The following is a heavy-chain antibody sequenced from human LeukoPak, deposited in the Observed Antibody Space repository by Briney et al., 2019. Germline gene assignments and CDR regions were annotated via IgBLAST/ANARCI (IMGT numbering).Heavy chain of an antibody. CDR2: INYSGSP. V-gene: IGHV4-39*01. J-gene: IGHJ6*02. D-gene: IGHD5-18*01. CDR1: GGSISSSSYY. Sequence: PSETLSLTCTVSGGSISSSSYYWGWIRQPPGKGLEWIGSINYSGSPYYNPSLQSRVTISVDTSKNQFSLKLTSVTAADTAVYYCASQFRTGYSYGPYYYGMDVWGPGTTVTVSS. CDR3: ASQFRTGYSYGPYYYGMDV.